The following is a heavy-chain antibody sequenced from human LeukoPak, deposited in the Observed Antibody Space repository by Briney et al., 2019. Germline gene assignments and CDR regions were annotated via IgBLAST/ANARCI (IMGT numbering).Heavy chain of an antibody. D-gene: IGHD2-15*01. V-gene: IGHV3-30*04. Sequence: GRSLRPSCAASGFTFSSYATHSVRQAPGKWMDWLAVISNDGSNKNYAESVKGRLTTSRDNSKNTLYLQMNSLRAEDTAVYYCARDPRYCSAGSCSSYYYYMDVWGKGTTVTVSS. J-gene: IGHJ6*03. CDR2: ISNDGSNK. CDR1: GFTFSSYA. CDR3: ARDPRYCSAGSCSSYYYYMDV.